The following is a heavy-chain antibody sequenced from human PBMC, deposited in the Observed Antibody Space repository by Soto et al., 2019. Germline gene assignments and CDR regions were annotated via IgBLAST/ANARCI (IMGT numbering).Heavy chain of an antibody. CDR3: AKARGMLAPLDY. D-gene: IGHD2-8*01. Sequence: PGGFLRLSCAASGFTFDDYAMHWVRQAPGKGLEWVSGISWNSGSIGYADSVKGRFTISRDNAKNSLYLQMNSLRAEDTALYYCAKARGMLAPLDYWGQGALVTVSS. CDR1: GFTFDDYA. CDR2: ISWNSGSI. V-gene: IGHV3-9*01. J-gene: IGHJ4*02.